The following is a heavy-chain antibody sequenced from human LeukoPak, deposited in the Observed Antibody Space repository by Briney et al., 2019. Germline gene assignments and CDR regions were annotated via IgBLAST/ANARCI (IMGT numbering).Heavy chain of an antibody. CDR3: ARLYYGSGTIDY. V-gene: IGHV4-39*01. D-gene: IGHD3-10*01. J-gene: IGHJ4*02. CDR1: GGSISSSSYY. CDR2: IYYSGST. Sequence: SETLSLTCTVSGGSISSSSYYWGWIRQPPGKGLEWIGSIYYSGSTYYNPSLKSRVTISVDTSKNQFSLKLSSVTATDTAVYYCARLYYGSGTIDYWGQGTLVTVSS.